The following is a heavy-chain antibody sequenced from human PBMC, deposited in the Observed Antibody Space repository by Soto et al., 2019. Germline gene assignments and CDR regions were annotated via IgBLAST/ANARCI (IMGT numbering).Heavy chain of an antibody. CDR2: IIPIFNSA. V-gene: IGHV1-69*01. CDR1: GGTFNKYA. Sequence: QVQLVQSGAEVKRPGSSVKVSCKASGGTFNKYALSWVRQAPGQGLEWVGGIIPIFNSANYAQKFQGRVTITADDSTSTAYMELRSVRPDDTAVYYCAREVTVSSYSFDFWGQGTLVTVSS. J-gene: IGHJ4*02. D-gene: IGHD4-4*01. CDR3: AREVTVSSYSFDF.